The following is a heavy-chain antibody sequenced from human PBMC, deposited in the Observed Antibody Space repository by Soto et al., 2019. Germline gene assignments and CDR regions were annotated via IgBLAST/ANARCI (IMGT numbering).Heavy chain of an antibody. Sequence: GALSLSWAASGLTPRDCDMSWCLQVPGKGLEWVSYISSSGSTIYYADSVKGRFTISRDNAKNSLYLQMNSLRAEDTAVYYCARDLEYRATTVATFDEWGQGTLVTVSS. CDR2: ISSSGSTI. J-gene: IGHJ4*02. V-gene: IGHV3-11*01. CDR3: ARDLEYRATTVATFDE. CDR1: GLTPRDCD. D-gene: IGHD4-17*01.